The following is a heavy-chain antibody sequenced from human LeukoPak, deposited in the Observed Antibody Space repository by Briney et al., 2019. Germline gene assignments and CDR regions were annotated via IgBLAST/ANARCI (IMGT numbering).Heavy chain of an antibody. J-gene: IGHJ4*02. CDR2: ISYDGSNK. CDR3: AKGGAAMPWDFDY. D-gene: IGHD2-2*01. V-gene: IGHV3-30*18. CDR1: GFTFSSYG. Sequence: PGRSLRLSCAASGFTFSSYGMHWVRQAPGKGLEWVAVISYDGSNKYYADSVKGRFTISRDNSKNTLYLQMNSLRAEDTAVYYCAKGGAAMPWDFDYWGQGTLVTVSS.